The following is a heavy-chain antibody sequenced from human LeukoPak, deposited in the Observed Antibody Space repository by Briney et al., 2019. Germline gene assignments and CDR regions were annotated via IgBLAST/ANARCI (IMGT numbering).Heavy chain of an antibody. CDR3: ATSGFMWGFDS. Sequence: SETLSLTCTVSGGSISSYYWSWIRQPPGKGLEWIGYIYYSGSTNYNPSLKSRVTISVDTSKNQFSLKLSSVTAADTAVYYCATSGFMWGFDSWGQGTLVTVSS. CDR1: GGSISSYY. CDR2: IYYSGST. D-gene: IGHD1-26*01. J-gene: IGHJ4*02. V-gene: IGHV4-59*08.